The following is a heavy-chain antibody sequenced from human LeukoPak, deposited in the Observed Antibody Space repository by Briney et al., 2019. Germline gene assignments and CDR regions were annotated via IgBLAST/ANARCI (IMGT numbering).Heavy chain of an antibody. Sequence: GGSLRLSCAASGFTFTTYAMSWVRQAPGKGLEWVSAISGSGGSTYYADSVKGRFTISRDNSKNALYLQMNSLRAEDTAVYYCAKRGVTGYKEGFDYWGQGTLVTVSS. D-gene: IGHD3-9*01. CDR2: ISGSGGST. CDR1: GFTFTTYA. CDR3: AKRGVTGYKEGFDY. J-gene: IGHJ4*02. V-gene: IGHV3-23*01.